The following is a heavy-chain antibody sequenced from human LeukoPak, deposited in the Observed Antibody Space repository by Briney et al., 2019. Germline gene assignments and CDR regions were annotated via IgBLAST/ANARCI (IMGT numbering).Heavy chain of an antibody. J-gene: IGHJ4*02. V-gene: IGHV1-69*13. CDR1: GGTFSSYA. CDR2: IIPIFGTA. D-gene: IGHD3-22*01. CDR3: AREGPEYYYDSSGSPDSPVY. Sequence: ASVKVSCKASGGTFSSYAISWVRQAPGQGLEWMGGIIPIFGTANYAQKFQGRVTITADESTSTAYMELSSLRSEDTAVYYCAREGPEYYYDSSGSPDSPVYWGQGTLVTVSS.